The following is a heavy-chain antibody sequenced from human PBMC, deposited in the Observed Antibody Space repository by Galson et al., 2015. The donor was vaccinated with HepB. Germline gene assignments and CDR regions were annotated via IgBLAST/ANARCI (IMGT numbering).Heavy chain of an antibody. J-gene: IGHJ4*02. CDR3: ARDEHVRFLEWLSPLEY. Sequence: SVKVSCKASGYTFTSYAMHWVRQAPGQRLEWMGWINAGNGNTKYSQKFQGRVTITRDTSASTAYMELSSLRSEDTAVYYCARDEHVRFLEWLSPLEYWGQGTLVTVSS. CDR1: GYTFTSYA. V-gene: IGHV1-3*01. D-gene: IGHD3-3*01. CDR2: INAGNGNT.